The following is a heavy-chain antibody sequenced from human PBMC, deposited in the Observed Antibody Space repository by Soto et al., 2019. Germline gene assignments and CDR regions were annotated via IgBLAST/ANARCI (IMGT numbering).Heavy chain of an antibody. CDR3: ARDQGVAAAGITWFDP. D-gene: IGHD6-13*01. CDR1: GASMNSYH. V-gene: IGHV4-4*07. CDR2: IHSSGST. Sequence: SETLPLTCTVSGASMNSYHWSWIRQPAGKGLEWIGHIHSSGSTNYNPSLKSRVTMSVDTSKNQFSLRLMSLTAADTAVYYCARDQGVAAAGITWFDPWGQGSLVTVSS. J-gene: IGHJ5*02.